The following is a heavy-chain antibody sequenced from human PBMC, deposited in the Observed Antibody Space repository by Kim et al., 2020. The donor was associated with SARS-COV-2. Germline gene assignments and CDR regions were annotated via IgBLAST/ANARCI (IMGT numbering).Heavy chain of an antibody. V-gene: IGHV3-30*04. D-gene: IGHD5-12*01. CDR3: ARDYSCYGCDYYYGLDV. J-gene: IGHJ6*02. CDR2: ISYDGSNK. CDR1: GFSFSSYA. Sequence: GGSLRLSCAASGFSFSSYAMHWVRQAPGKGLEWVAVISYDGSNKFHADSVKGRFTISRDNSKNTLYLQMNSLRAEDTAVYYCARDYSCYGCDYYYGLDVWGQGTTVTVSS.